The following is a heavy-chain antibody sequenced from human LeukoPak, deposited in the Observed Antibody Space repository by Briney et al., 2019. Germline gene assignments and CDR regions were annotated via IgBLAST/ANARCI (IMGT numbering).Heavy chain of an antibody. J-gene: IGHJ4*02. V-gene: IGHV5-51*01. Sequence: GESPKISCQASGYNFSTYWIAWVRQMPGKGLESMGIIYPADSDTRYSPSFQGQVTISADKSISTAYLQWSGLKASDTAIYYCGRPSADGLERAHIDCWGQGTLVTVSS. CDR1: GYNFSTYW. CDR3: GRPSADGLERAHIDC. CDR2: IYPADSDT.